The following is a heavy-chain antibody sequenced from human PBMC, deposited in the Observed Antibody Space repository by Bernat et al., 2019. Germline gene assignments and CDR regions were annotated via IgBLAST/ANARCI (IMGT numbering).Heavy chain of an antibody. D-gene: IGHD3-3*01. V-gene: IGHV1-8*01. CDR3: ARGAPYYDFWGGYYTRHFDY. J-gene: IGHJ4*02. Sequence: QVQLVQSGAEVKKPGASVKVSCKASGYTFTSYDINWVRQATGQGLEWMGWMNPNSGNTGYAQKFQGRVTMTRNTSISTAYMELSSLGSEDTAVYYCARGAPYYDFWGGYYTRHFDYWGQGTLVTVSS. CDR2: MNPNSGNT. CDR1: GYTFTSYD.